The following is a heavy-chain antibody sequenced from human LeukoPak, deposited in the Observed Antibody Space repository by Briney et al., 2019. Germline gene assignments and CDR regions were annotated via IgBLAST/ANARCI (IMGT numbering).Heavy chain of an antibody. CDR1: GFTFSNAW. CDR3: TTGGRDSSSSLPDY. J-gene: IGHJ4*02. V-gene: IGHV3-15*01. Sequence: GGSLRLSCAASGFTFSNAWMSWVRQAPGKGPEWVGRIKSKTDGGTTDYAAPVKGRFTISRDDSKNTLYLQMNSLKTEDTAVYYCTTGGRDSSSSLPDYWGQGTLVTVSS. CDR2: IKSKTDGGTT. D-gene: IGHD6-6*01.